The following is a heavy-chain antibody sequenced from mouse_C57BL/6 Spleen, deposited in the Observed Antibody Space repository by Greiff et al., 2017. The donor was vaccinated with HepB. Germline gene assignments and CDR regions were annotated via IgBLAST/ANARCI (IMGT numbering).Heavy chain of an antibody. V-gene: IGHV1-80*01. Sequence: VQLKESGAELVKPGASVKITCKASGYAFSSYWLNWVKQRPGKGLEWIGQIYPGDGDTNYNGKFKGKATLTADKSSSTAYMQLSSLTSEDSAVYFCARDWDRYYAMDYWGQGTSVTVSS. CDR3: ARDWDRYYAMDY. CDR1: GYAFSSYW. J-gene: IGHJ4*01. D-gene: IGHD4-1*01. CDR2: IYPGDGDT.